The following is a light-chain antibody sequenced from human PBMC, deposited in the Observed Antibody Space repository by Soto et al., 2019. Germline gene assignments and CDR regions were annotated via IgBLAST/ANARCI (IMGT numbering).Light chain of an antibody. CDR2: GAS. Sequence: EIVLTQSPGTLSFSPGERATLSCRASQRLSSNYLAWFQQKPGQAPRLLIYGASNRATGIPDRFSGSGSGTDFTLTITRLEPEDFAMYYCQRYDSLRTFGQGTKV. V-gene: IGKV3-20*01. J-gene: IGKJ1*01. CDR1: QRLSSNY. CDR3: QRYDSLRT.